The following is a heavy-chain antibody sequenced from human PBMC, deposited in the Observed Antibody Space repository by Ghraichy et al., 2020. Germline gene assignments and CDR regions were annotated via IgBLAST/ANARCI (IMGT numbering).Heavy chain of an antibody. J-gene: IGHJ3*02. V-gene: IGHV3-74*01. CDR3: ARLRTAATGGGFDI. CDR1: GFTFSNYW. D-gene: IGHD2-21*02. Sequence: GGSLRLSCAASGFTFSNYWMSWVRQAPGKGLVWVSRSNGDGSSTNYADSVRGRFTISRDNANNTLYLQMNSLRADDTAGYYCARLRTAATGGGFDILGQVTMFTVSS. CDR2: SNGDGSST.